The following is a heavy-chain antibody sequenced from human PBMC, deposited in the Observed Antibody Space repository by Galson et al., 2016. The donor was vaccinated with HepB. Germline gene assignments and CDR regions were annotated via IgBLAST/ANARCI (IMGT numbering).Heavy chain of an antibody. Sequence: SLRLSCAVSGLRFSSHDMSWVRQAPGKGLEWVSGISGSSATYYADSVKGRFTISRDNSKNTLFLQMNTLRAEDTAVYYCAKVREACSRTSCYHYYGTDVWGQGTTVTVSS. CDR3: AKVREACSRTSCYHYYGTDV. J-gene: IGHJ6*02. CDR1: GLRFSSHD. V-gene: IGHV3-23*01. CDR2: ISGSSAT. D-gene: IGHD2-2*01.